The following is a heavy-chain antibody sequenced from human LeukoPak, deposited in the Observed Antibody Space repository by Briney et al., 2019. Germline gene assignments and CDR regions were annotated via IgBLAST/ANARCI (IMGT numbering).Heavy chain of an antibody. CDR1: GGSISSSSYY. CDR2: VYTSGST. J-gene: IGHJ3*02. CDR3: ARLITGTTTAFDI. V-gene: IGHV4-61*02. Sequence: SETLSLTCTVSGGSISSSSYYWTWIRQPAGKGLEWIGRVYTSGSTHYNPSLKTRLTMSVDTSKNQFSLKLSSVTAADTAVYYCARLITGTTTAFDIWGQGTMVTVSS. D-gene: IGHD1-7*01.